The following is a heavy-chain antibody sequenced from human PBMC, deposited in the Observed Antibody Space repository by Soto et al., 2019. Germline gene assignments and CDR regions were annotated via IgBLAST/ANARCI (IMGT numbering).Heavy chain of an antibody. CDR1: GFTFSGSA. J-gene: IGHJ6*03. CDR3: SREASDFWSGKPQYYMDV. V-gene: IGHV3-73*01. Sequence: EVQLVESGGGLVQPGGSLKLSCAASGFTFSGSAMHWVSQASGKGLEWVGRIRSKGNNYATAYGASLKGRFTISRDDSKNPAYLQMNSLNIEDTAVYYCSREASDFWSGKPQYYMDVWGKGTTVTVSS. D-gene: IGHD3-3*01. CDR2: IRSKGNNYAT.